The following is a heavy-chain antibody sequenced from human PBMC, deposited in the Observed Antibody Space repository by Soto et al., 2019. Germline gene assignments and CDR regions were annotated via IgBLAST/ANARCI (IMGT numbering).Heavy chain of an antibody. Sequence: EVQLVGSGGGLVKPGGSLRLSCAASGFTFNTYDMNWVPQAPGKGLEWVSSITTSSAYIYYADSLKGRITISRDNAKNSLFLQMNSLRAEDTAVYYCVRSGTARLLRHSWFDTWGQGTLVTVSS. D-gene: IGHD2-21*01. V-gene: IGHV3-21*01. CDR1: GFTFNTYD. J-gene: IGHJ5*02. CDR2: ITTSSAYI. CDR3: VRSGTARLLRHSWFDT.